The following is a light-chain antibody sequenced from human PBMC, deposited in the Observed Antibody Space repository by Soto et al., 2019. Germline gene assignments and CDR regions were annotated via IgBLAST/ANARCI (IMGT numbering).Light chain of an antibody. CDR3: AARDDSLSGHWV. Sequence: QSVLTQPPSASGTPGQRVTISCSGSSSNIGSEYVVWYQHLPGTAPKLLIYRNNQRPSGVPDRFAGSKSGTSASLAISGLRSEDEADYYCAARDDSLSGHWVFGGGTKLTVI. J-gene: IGLJ3*02. CDR1: SSNIGSEY. CDR2: RNN. V-gene: IGLV1-47*01.